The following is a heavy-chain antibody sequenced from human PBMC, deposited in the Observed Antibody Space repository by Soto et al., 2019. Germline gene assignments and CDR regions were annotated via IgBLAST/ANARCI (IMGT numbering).Heavy chain of an antibody. J-gene: IGHJ4*02. D-gene: IGHD6-19*01. V-gene: IGHV3-23*01. CDR2: ISGSGGST. CDR1: GFTFSSYA. CDR3: AKGVGGPYSSGWPFDY. Sequence: GGSLRLCCAASGFTFSSYAMSWVRQAPGKGLEWVSAISGSGGSTYYADSVKGRFTISRDNSKNTLYLQMNSLRAEDTAVYYCAKGVGGPYSSGWPFDYWGQGTLVTVSS.